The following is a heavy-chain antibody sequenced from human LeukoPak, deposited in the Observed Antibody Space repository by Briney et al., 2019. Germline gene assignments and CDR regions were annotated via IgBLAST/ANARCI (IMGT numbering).Heavy chain of an antibody. CDR3: VRGSLASGVVVYYYYYLDV. CDR1: GFTFSSYS. CDR2: ISSSSSYI. V-gene: IGHV3-21*01. J-gene: IGHJ6*03. D-gene: IGHD3-3*01. Sequence: GGSLRLSCAASGFTFSSYSMNWVRQAPGKGLEWVSSISSSSSYIYYADSVKGRFTISRDNAKNSLYLQMNSLRAEDTAVYYCVRGSLASGVVVYYYYYLDVWGKGTTVTVSS.